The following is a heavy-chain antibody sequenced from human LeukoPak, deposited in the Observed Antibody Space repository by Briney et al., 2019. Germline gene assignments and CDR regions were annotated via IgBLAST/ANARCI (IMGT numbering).Heavy chain of an antibody. J-gene: IGHJ4*02. D-gene: IGHD6-6*01. CDR2: IWYDGSNE. CDR1: GFTFSNYG. Sequence: EPGGSLRLSCAASGFTFSNYGMHWVRQAPGKGLEWVTVIWYDGSNEYYADSVKGRFTISRDNSKNTVYLQMNSLRAEDTAVYYCARDWRRSSSSIDHWGQGTLVTVSS. CDR3: ARDWRRSSSSIDH. V-gene: IGHV3-33*01.